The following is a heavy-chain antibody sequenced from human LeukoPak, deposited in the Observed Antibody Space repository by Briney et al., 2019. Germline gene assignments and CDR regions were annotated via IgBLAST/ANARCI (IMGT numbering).Heavy chain of an antibody. J-gene: IGHJ4*02. CDR3: ARLDRPYYFDY. Sequence: GGSLRLSCAASGFTFSSYWMSWVRQAPGKGLEWVSVIYSGGSTYYADSVKGRFTISRDNSKNTLYLQMNSLRAEDTAVYYCARLDRPYYFDYWGQGTLVTVSS. CDR2: IYSGGST. V-gene: IGHV3-66*04. D-gene: IGHD3-9*01. CDR1: GFTFSSYW.